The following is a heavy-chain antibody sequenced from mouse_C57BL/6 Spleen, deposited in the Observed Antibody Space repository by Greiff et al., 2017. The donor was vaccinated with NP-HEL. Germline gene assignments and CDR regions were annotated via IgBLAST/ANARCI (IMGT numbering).Heavy chain of an antibody. J-gene: IGHJ2*01. Sequence: QVQLQQSGAELVKPGASVKISCKASGYAFSSYWMNWVKQRPGKGLEWIGQIYPGDGDTNYNGKFKGKATLTADKSSSTAYMQLSSLTSEDSAVYFCARGFITTRYFDYWGQGTTLTVSS. CDR3: ARGFITTRYFDY. V-gene: IGHV1-80*01. CDR1: GYAFSSYW. D-gene: IGHD1-1*01. CDR2: IYPGDGDT.